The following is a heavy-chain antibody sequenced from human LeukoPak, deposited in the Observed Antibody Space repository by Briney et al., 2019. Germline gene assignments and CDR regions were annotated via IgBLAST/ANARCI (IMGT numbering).Heavy chain of an antibody. CDR2: IYPGDSDT. CDR3: ARLGRYSSSSADY. J-gene: IGHJ4*02. V-gene: IGHV5-51*01. D-gene: IGHD6-6*01. CDR1: GYNFSNYW. Sequence: GESLKISCKGFGYNFSNYWIGWVRQMPGKGLEWMGIIYPGDSDTRYSPSFQGQVTISADKSISTAYLQWSSLKASDTAMYYCARLGRYSSSSADYWGQGTLVTVSS.